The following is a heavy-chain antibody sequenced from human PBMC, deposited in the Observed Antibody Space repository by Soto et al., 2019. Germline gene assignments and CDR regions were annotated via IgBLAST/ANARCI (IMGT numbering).Heavy chain of an antibody. CDR2: INHSGST. J-gene: IGHJ5*02. CDR3: ARGIGRWLRPRGGHWFDP. D-gene: IGHD5-12*01. Sequence: SETLSLTCAVYGGSFSGYYWSWIRQPPGKGLEWIGEINHSGSTNYNPSLKSRVTISVDTSKNQFSLKLSSVTAADTAVYYCARGIGRWLRPRGGHWFDPWGQGTLVTVSS. V-gene: IGHV4-34*01. CDR1: GGSFSGYY.